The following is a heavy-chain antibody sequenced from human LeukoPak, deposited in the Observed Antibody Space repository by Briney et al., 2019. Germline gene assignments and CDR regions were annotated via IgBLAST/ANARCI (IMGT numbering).Heavy chain of an antibody. J-gene: IGHJ6*02. Sequence: GRSLRLSCAASGLTFSSYGMHWVRQAPGKGLEWGAFIWYDGSNTYYADSVKGRFTISRDNSKNTLYMQMNSLRAEDTAVYYCARDIRRPGCSGGSCYEYHYGMDVWGQGTTVTVSS. CDR3: ARDIRRPGCSGGSCYEYHYGMDV. CDR1: GLTFSSYG. D-gene: IGHD2-15*01. V-gene: IGHV3-33*01. CDR2: IWYDGSNT.